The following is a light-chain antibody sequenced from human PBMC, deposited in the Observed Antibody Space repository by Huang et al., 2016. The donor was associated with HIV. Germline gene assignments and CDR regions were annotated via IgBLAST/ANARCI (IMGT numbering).Light chain of an antibody. CDR2: DAS. V-gene: IGKV3-15*01. J-gene: IGKJ4*01. CDR1: QSVSNY. Sequence: EIVMTQSPATLSVSPGERATLSCRASQSVSNYLAWYQQKPGQAPRRLIYDASTGATGIPARFSGSGSGTEFTLTISSLQSVDSAVYYCQQYNDWPLTFGGGTKVEIK. CDR3: QQYNDWPLT.